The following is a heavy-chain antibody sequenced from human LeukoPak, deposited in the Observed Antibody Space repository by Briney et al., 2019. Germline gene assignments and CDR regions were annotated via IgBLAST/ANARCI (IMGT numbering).Heavy chain of an antibody. CDR3: AKDRYSNYGNWFDP. Sequence: PGGSLRLSCAASGFTSNNYWMHWVRQAPGKGLVWVSRINSDGSVTTYADSVKGRFAISRDNSKNTLSLQMSHLRHEDTARYYCAKDRYSNYGNWFDPWGQGTQVTVFS. CDR2: INSDGSVT. V-gene: IGHV3-74*01. J-gene: IGHJ5*02. D-gene: IGHD4-11*01. CDR1: GFTSNNYW.